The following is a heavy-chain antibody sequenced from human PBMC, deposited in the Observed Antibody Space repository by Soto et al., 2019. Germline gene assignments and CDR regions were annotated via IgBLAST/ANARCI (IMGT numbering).Heavy chain of an antibody. Sequence: QVQLVQSGAEVKRPGSSVKVFCKASGDTFAFHSINWVRQAPGLGLEWMGRINPILSMSNYAQRFQGRVTMTADKSTSTAYMVLSSLRSEDTAIYYCATSYGSGYRAFDYWGQGALVTVSS. CDR3: ATSYGSGYRAFDY. D-gene: IGHD3-10*01. CDR1: GDTFAFHS. CDR2: INPILSMS. J-gene: IGHJ4*02. V-gene: IGHV1-69*02.